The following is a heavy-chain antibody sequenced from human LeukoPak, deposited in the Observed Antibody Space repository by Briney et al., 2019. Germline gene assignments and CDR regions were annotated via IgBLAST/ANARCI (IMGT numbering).Heavy chain of an antibody. V-gene: IGHV3-23*01. CDR1: GFTVSSNY. CDR2: ISGSGGST. D-gene: IGHD1-26*01. J-gene: IGHJ4*02. CDR3: AKDEGTVGATTPFDY. Sequence: GGSLRLSCVASGFTVSSNYMSWVRQAPGKGLEWVSAISGSGGSTYYADSVKGRFTISRDNSKNTLYLQMNSLRAEDTAVYYCAKDEGTVGATTPFDYWGQGTLVTVSS.